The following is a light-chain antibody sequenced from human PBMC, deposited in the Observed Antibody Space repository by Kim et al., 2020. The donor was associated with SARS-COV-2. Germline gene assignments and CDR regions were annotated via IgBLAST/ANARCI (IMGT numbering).Light chain of an antibody. CDR2: QAS. J-gene: IGKJ2*01. Sequence: SAYVGARVTITCRASQRISSWLAWYQQKPGKAPELLIYQASTLQNGVPTRFSGSGSGTEFTLTISSLQPDDFATYYCQQYNNYPYTFGQGTKLEI. V-gene: IGKV1-5*03. CDR3: QQYNNYPYT. CDR1: QRISSW.